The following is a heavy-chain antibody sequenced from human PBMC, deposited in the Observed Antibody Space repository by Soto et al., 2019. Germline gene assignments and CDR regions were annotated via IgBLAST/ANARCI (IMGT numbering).Heavy chain of an antibody. CDR3: ARVVDSGLGAYNLFDP. J-gene: IGHJ5*02. CDR2: IYSSGHT. CDR1: GGSIRSYY. D-gene: IGHD5-12*01. Sequence: PSETLSLTYTVSGGSIRSYYWTWIRQTAGKGMEWIGRIYSSGHTMYNPSLQSRVTLSVDTPKNRFSLELTSVTAADTAVYYCARVVDSGLGAYNLFDPWGQGIMVTVSS. V-gene: IGHV4-4*07.